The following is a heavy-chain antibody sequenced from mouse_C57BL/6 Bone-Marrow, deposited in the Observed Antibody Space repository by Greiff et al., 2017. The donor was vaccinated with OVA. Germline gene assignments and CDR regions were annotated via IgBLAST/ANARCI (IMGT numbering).Heavy chain of an antibody. Sequence: VHVKQSGPELVKPGASVKISCKASGYSFTGYFMNWVKQSHGKSLEWIGRINPYNGDTFYNQKFKGKATLTVDKSSSTAHMELLSLTSEDFAVYYCARDYYGSSYANWYFDVWGTGTTVTVSS. D-gene: IGHD1-1*01. CDR3: ARDYYGSSYANWYFDV. CDR1: GYSFTGYF. CDR2: INPYNGDT. V-gene: IGHV1-37*01. J-gene: IGHJ1*03.